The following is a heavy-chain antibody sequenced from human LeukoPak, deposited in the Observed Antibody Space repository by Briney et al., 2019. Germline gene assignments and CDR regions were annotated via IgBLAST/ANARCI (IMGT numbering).Heavy chain of an antibody. CDR3: ASHPAVAGKYYFDY. D-gene: IGHD6-19*01. CDR1: GFTLSSYA. V-gene: IGHV3-23*01. CDR2: ISGSGGST. J-gene: IGHJ4*02. Sequence: GGSLRLSCPASGFTLSSYAMSWVRQAPGKGLEWVSAISGSGGSTYYADSVKGRFTISRDNSKNTLYLQMNSLRAEDTAVYYCASHPAVAGKYYFDYWGQGTLVTVSS.